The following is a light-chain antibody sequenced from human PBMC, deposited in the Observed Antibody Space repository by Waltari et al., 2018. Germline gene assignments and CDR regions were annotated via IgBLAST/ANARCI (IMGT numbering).Light chain of an antibody. Sequence: SALTQPASVSGSPGQSITISCTGTSSDVGPYNYVSWYQQHPGKAPKLMIFAVSNRPSGVSNRFSGSKSGNTASLTISGLQAEDEADYYCSSYISSSTLELFGGGTSLTVL. V-gene: IGLV2-14*03. J-gene: IGLJ2*01. CDR1: SSDVGPYNY. CDR3: SSYISSSTLEL. CDR2: AVS.